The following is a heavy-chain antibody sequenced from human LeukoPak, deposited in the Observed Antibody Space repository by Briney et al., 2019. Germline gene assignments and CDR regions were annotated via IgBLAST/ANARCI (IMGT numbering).Heavy chain of an antibody. V-gene: IGHV3-21*01. Sequence: GGSLRLSCAASGFTFSSYSMNWVRQAPGKGLEWVSSISTSSSYIYSADSVKGRFTISRDNAKNSLYLQMNSLRAEGTAVYYCVRDTFSPDAFDIWGQGTMVTVSS. CDR2: ISTSSSYI. J-gene: IGHJ3*02. CDR3: VRDTFSPDAFDI. D-gene: IGHD3-16*01. CDR1: GFTFSSYS.